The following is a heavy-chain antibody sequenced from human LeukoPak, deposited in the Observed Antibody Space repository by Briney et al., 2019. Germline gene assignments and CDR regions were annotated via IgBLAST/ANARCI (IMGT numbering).Heavy chain of an antibody. D-gene: IGHD3-22*01. CDR2: INHSGST. V-gene: IGHV4-34*01. J-gene: IGHJ4*02. CDR3: ARGLRPYYYDRGAYY. CDR1: GGSFSGYY. Sequence: PSETLSLTCAVYGGSFSGYYWSWLRQPPGKGLEWIGEINHSGSTNYNPSLKGRVTISVDTSKNQFSLKLSSVTAADTAVYYCARGLRPYYYDRGAYYWGQGTLVTVSS.